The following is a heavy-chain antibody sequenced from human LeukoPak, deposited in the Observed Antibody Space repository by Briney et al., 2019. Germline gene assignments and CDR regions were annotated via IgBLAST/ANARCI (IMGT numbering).Heavy chain of an antibody. Sequence: PSETLSLTCAVSGYSISSGYHWGWIRPPPGMGLEWIGSIYHSGSTYYNPSLKSRVTISINTSKNQFSLKLSSVTAADTAVYYCARHDYGPNWFDPWGQGTLVTVSS. CDR1: GYSISSGYH. CDR3: ARHDYGPNWFDP. CDR2: IYHSGST. V-gene: IGHV4-38-2*01. D-gene: IGHD4-17*01. J-gene: IGHJ5*02.